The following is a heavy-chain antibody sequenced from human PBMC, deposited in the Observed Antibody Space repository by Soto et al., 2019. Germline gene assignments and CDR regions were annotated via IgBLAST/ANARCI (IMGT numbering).Heavy chain of an antibody. D-gene: IGHD4-17*01. J-gene: IGHJ4*02. CDR1: GYTFTSYY. CDR3: VTSAPANGDYYY. CDR2: INPSGGGT. V-gene: IGHV1-46*01. Sequence: ASVKVSCKASGYTFTSYYMHWVRQAPGQGLEWMGMINPSGGGTSYAQKFQGRVTMTRDTSTSTVYMELSSLRSEDTAVYYCVTSAPANGDYYYWGQGTLVTVSS.